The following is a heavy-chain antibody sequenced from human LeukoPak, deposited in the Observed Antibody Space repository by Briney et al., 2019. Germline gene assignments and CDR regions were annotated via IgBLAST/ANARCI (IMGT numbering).Heavy chain of an antibody. D-gene: IGHD3-10*01. CDR2: IYYSGST. J-gene: IGHJ4*02. V-gene: IGHV4-39*01. CDR3: ARITYGSGSPEFDY. Sequence: SETLSLTCTVSGGSISSSSYYWGWIRQPPGKGLEWIGSIYYSGSTYYNPSLKSRVTISVDTSKNQFSLKLSSVTAADTAVYYCARITYGSGSPEFDYWGQGTLVTVSS. CDR1: GGSISSSSYY.